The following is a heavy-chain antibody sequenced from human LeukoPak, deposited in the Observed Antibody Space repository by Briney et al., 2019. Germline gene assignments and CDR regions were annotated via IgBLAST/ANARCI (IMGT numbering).Heavy chain of an antibody. CDR1: GFTFSSYG. CDR2: IRYDGSNK. Sequence: GGSLRLSCAASGFTFSSYGMHWVRQAPGKGLEWVAFIRYDGSNKYYADSVKGRFTISRDNSKNTLYLQMNSLRAEDTAVYYCSGIAVAGRGEAFDYWGQGTLVTVSS. CDR3: SGIAVAGRGEAFDY. D-gene: IGHD6-19*01. J-gene: IGHJ4*02. V-gene: IGHV3-30*02.